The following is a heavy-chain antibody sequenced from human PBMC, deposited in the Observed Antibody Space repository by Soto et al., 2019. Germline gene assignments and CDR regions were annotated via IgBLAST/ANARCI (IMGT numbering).Heavy chain of an antibody. CDR1: GYTFTGYY. D-gene: IGHD3-16*01. CDR3: ARAVMITFGGVISPDYGMDV. Sequence: ASVKVSCMASGYTFTGYYMHWVRQAPGQGLEWMGWINPNSGGTNYAQKFQGWVTMTRDTSISTAYMELSRLRSDDTAVYYCARAVMITFGGVISPDYGMDVWGQGTTVTVSS. J-gene: IGHJ6*02. CDR2: INPNSGGT. V-gene: IGHV1-2*04.